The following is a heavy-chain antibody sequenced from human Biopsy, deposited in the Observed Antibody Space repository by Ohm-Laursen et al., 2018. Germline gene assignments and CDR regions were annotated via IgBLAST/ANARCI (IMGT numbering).Heavy chain of an antibody. D-gene: IGHD6-13*01. CDR3: ARDSSRRAGEGGMDV. V-gene: IGHV3-21*01. CDR2: ISETSSHI. Sequence: GSLRLSCAASGFSDSSYDMNWVRQAPGKALEWISSISETSSHIYDADSVRGRFTVTRDIAKNSLYLQLNSLRVEDTAVYYCARDSSRRAGEGGMDVWGQGTTVTV. J-gene: IGHJ6*02. CDR1: GFSDSSYD.